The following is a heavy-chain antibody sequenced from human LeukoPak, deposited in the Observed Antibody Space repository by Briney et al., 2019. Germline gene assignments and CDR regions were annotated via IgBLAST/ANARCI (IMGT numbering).Heavy chain of an antibody. CDR3: ATRGREGVVIRYYFDY. Sequence: ASVKVSCKVSGYTLTELSMHWVRQAPGKGLEWMGGFDPEDGETIYAQKFQGRVTMTEDTSTDTAYMELSSLRSEDTAVYYCATRGREGVVIRYYFDYWGQGTPVTVSS. V-gene: IGHV1-24*01. CDR1: GYTLTELS. CDR2: FDPEDGET. D-gene: IGHD3-3*01. J-gene: IGHJ4*02.